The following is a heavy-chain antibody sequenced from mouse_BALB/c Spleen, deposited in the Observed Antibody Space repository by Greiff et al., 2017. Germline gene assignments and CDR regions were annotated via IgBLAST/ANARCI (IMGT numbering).Heavy chain of an antibody. CDR2: ISSGGST. D-gene: IGHD2-1*01. Sequence: EVQRVESGGGLVKPGGSLKLSCAASGFTFSSYAMSWVRQTPEKRLEWVASISSGGSTYYPDSVKGRFTISRDNARNILYLQMSSLRSEDTAMYYCARDYGKFDYWGQGTTLTVSS. CDR3: ARDYGKFDY. CDR1: GFTFSSYA. V-gene: IGHV5-6-5*01. J-gene: IGHJ2*01.